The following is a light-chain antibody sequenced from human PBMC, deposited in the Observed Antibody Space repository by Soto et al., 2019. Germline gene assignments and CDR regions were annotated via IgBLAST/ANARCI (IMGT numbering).Light chain of an antibody. J-gene: IGKJ2*01. CDR3: QQYSHWPPYT. CDR2: AAS. V-gene: IGKV3-15*01. CDR1: QSINTN. Sequence: EIVMTQSPATLSVSPGDRATISCRASQSINTNLAWYQQQPGQAPRLLIYAASTRATGIPARFSGSGSGTEFTLTISSLQSEDSAVYSCQQYSHWPPYTFGQGTKLEI.